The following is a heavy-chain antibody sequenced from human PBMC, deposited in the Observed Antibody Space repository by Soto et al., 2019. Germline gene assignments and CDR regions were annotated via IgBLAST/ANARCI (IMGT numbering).Heavy chain of an antibody. Sequence: EVQLLESGGGLVQPGGSLRLSCAASGFTFSSYAMSWVRQAPGKGLEWVSAISGSGGSTYYADSVKGRFTISRDNSKNTLYLQMNSLRAEDTAVDYCAKVAPTNYYGSGSYYYYFDYWGQGTLVTVSS. CDR1: GFTFSSYA. J-gene: IGHJ4*02. V-gene: IGHV3-23*01. CDR3: AKVAPTNYYGSGSYYYYFDY. D-gene: IGHD3-10*01. CDR2: ISGSGGST.